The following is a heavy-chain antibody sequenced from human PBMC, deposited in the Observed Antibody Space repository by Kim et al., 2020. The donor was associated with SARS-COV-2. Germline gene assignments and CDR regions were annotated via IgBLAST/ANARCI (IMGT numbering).Heavy chain of an antibody. V-gene: IGHV3-11*06. CDR1: GFTFSDYY. CDR3: ATDVADYGSGSSLKFQGHHF. CDR2: ISTSRTYT. J-gene: IGHJ4*02. D-gene: IGHD3-10*01. Sequence: GGSLSLSCAASGFTFSDYYMSWIRQAPGKGLEWVSYISTSRTYTNYADSVKGRFTISRDNAQNSLFLQMSGLRAEDTAVYYCATDVADYGSGSSLKFQGHHFGGQGNLVTLSS.